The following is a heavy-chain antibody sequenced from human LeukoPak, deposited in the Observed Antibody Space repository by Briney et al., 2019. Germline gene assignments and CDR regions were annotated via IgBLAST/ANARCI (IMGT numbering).Heavy chain of an antibody. CDR2: IKSDGSYT. CDR3: ARGGAAAALDY. CDR1: GFTFRSYW. D-gene: IGHD6-13*01. J-gene: IGHJ4*02. Sequence: PGGPLRLSCAASGFTFRSYWMHWVRQAPGKGRVWVSFIKSDGSYTNYAHCVKGRLTISRDNAKNTLYLQMNSVRAADTSVYFCARGGAAAALDYCGQGTLGTVSS. V-gene: IGHV3-74*01.